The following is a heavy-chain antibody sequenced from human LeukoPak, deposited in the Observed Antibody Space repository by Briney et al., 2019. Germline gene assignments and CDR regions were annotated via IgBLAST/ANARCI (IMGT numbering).Heavy chain of an antibody. D-gene: IGHD1-7*01. J-gene: IGHJ6*03. Sequence: ASVKVSCKASGYTFTGYYMHWVRHAPGQGLEWMGWINPNSGGTNYAQKFQGRVTMTRDTSISTAYMELSRLRSDDTAVYYCARVVGITGTKSYYYYYMDVWGKGTTVTVSS. CDR1: GYTFTGYY. CDR2: INPNSGGT. CDR3: ARVVGITGTKSYYYYYMDV. V-gene: IGHV1-2*02.